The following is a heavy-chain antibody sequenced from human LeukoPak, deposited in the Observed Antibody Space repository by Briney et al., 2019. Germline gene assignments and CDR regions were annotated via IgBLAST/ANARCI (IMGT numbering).Heavy chain of an antibody. CDR1: GGSISSYY. V-gene: IGHV4-59*01. J-gene: IGHJ4*02. CDR2: IYPGGST. Sequence: PSETLSLTCTVSGGSISSYYWSWFRQPPGKGLEWIGYIYPGGSTNYNPSLKSRVTISLDTSKNQLSLKLTSMTAVDTALYYCARGDGDDYVWGSYRSPFDYWGQGTLVTVSS. CDR3: ARGDGDDYVWGSYRSPFDY. D-gene: IGHD3-16*02.